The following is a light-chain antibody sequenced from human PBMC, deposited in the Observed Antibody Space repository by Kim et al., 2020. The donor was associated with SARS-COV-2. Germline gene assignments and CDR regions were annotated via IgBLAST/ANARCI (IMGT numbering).Light chain of an antibody. CDR1: QSVSSSY. CDR3: QQYNDWPLLT. V-gene: IGKV3-15*01. Sequence: ENVLTQSPGTLSLSPGERATLSCRASQSVSSSYLAWYQQKPGQAPSLLIYGASTRATDISARFSGSGSGTEFTLTIRSLQSEDLAVYYCQQYNDWPLLTFGGGTKVDIK. CDR2: GAS. J-gene: IGKJ4*01.